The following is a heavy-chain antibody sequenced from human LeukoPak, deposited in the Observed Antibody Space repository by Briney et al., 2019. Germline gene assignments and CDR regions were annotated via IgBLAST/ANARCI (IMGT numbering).Heavy chain of an antibody. CDR1: GGSFSGYY. CDR3: AATRLHYDFWSGYLDY. J-gene: IGHJ4*02. Sequence: SETLSLTCAVYGGSFSGYYWSWIRQPPGKGLEWIGEINHSGSTNYNPSLKSRVTISVDTSKNQFSLKLSSVTAADTAVYYCAATRLHYDFWSGYLDYWGQGTLVTVSS. D-gene: IGHD3-3*01. CDR2: INHSGST. V-gene: IGHV4-34*01.